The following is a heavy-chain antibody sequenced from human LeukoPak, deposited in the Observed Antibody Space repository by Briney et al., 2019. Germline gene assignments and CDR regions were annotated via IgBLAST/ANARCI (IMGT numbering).Heavy chain of an antibody. D-gene: IGHD3-22*01. CDR3: AKEGVDSSGYFHFDY. J-gene: IGHJ4*02. Sequence: GGSLRLSCAASGFTFSSYAMSWVRQAPGNGLEWVSAISGSGGSTYYADSVKGRFTISRDNSKNTLYLQMNSLRAEDTAVYYCAKEGVDSSGYFHFDYWGQGTLVTVSS. CDR2: ISGSGGST. CDR1: GFTFSSYA. V-gene: IGHV3-23*01.